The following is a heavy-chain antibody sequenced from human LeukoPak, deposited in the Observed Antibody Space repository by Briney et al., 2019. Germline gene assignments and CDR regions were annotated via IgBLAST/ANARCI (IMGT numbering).Heavy chain of an antibody. D-gene: IGHD1-26*01. J-gene: IGHJ4*02. CDR1: GGSISSYS. CDR3: ARDLGSYRHYFDY. CDR2: IYTSGST. Sequence: PSETLSLTCTVSGGSISSYSWSWIRQPAGKGLEWIGRIYTSGSTNYNPSLKSRVTISVDKSKNQFSLILGSVTAADTAVYYCARDLGSYRHYFDYWGQGTLVTVSS. V-gene: IGHV4-4*07.